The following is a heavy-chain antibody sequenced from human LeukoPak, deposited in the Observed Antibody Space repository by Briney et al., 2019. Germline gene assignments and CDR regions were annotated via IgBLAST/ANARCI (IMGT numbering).Heavy chain of an antibody. CDR2: INHSGST. Sequence: SETLSLTCAVYGGSFSGYYWSWIRQPPGKGLEWIGEINHSGSTNYNPSLKSRVTISVDTSKNQFSLKLSSVTAADTAVYYCARLVGAWGRYFEYWGQGTLVTVSS. V-gene: IGHV4-34*01. CDR1: GGSFSGYY. J-gene: IGHJ4*02. CDR3: ARLVGAWGRYFEY. D-gene: IGHD1-26*01.